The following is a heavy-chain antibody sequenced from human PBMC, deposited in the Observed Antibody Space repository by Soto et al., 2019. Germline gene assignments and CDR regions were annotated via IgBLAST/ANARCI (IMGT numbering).Heavy chain of an antibody. Sequence: QVPLGQSGAEVKKPASSVTVCCQASGGTFSSYAISWLRQAPGQGLRWVGGIIPIFSTGNYAQKIQGRVTITADKSTSTAYMELSSLRSEDTAVYYCARDRNQWGEDDAFDIWGQGTMVTVSS. D-gene: IGHD3-16*01. CDR1: GGTFSSYA. V-gene: IGHV1-69*06. J-gene: IGHJ3*02. CDR3: ARDRNQWGEDDAFDI. CDR2: IIPIFSTG.